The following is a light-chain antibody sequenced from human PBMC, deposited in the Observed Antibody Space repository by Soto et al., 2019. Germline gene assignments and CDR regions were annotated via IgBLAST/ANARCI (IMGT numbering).Light chain of an antibody. CDR3: ATWDDSLNVV. J-gene: IGLJ2*01. CDR1: TSNIGTHT. Sequence: QPVLTQSPSASGTPGQRVSISCSGSTSNIGTHTVNWYQHVPGTAPKLLIYSDNQRPSAVPGRFSGSKSGTSASLAISGLLSEDEADYCCATWDDSLNVVFGGGTKLTVL. CDR2: SDN. V-gene: IGLV1-44*01.